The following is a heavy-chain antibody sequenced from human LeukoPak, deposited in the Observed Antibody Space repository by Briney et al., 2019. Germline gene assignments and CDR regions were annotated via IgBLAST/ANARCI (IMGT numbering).Heavy chain of an antibody. CDR2: IIPIFGTA. CDR1: GGTFSSYA. Sequence: SVKVSCKASGGTFSSYAISWVRQAPGQGLEWMGRIIPIFGTANYAQKFQGRVTITTDESTSTAYMELSSLRSEDTAVYYCAKDLEYCGGGCYTSHHYYYYYYMDVWGKGTTVTVSS. CDR3: AKDLEYCGGGCYTSHHYYYYYYMDV. D-gene: IGHD2-21*01. V-gene: IGHV1-69*05. J-gene: IGHJ6*03.